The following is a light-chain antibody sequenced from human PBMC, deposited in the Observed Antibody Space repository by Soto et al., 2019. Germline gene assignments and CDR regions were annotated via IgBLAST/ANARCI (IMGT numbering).Light chain of an antibody. CDR1: SNDVGGYNL. J-gene: IGLJ3*02. Sequence: QSALTQPASVSGSPGQSITISCTGTSNDVGGYNLVSWFQQHPGKAPKLMISEGNKRPSGVSNRFSGSKSANTASLTISGLQAEDEADYYCCSHVGGSSPQWVFGGGTKLTVL. CDR2: EGN. V-gene: IGLV2-23*01. CDR3: CSHVGGSSPQWV.